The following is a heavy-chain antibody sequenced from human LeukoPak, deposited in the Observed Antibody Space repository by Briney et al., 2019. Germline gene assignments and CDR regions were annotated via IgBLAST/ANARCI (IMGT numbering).Heavy chain of an antibody. J-gene: IGHJ4*02. CDR3: ARGGGVFDY. D-gene: IGHD2-8*02. Sequence: SETLSLTCSVSGGSISNYYWSWIRQPPGRGLEWIGYIYYSGTTNYNPSLKSRVTISVDTSKGQFSLKLNSVTAADTAVYYCARGGGVFDYWGQGTLVTVSS. V-gene: IGHV4-59*01. CDR1: GGSISNYY. CDR2: IYYSGTT.